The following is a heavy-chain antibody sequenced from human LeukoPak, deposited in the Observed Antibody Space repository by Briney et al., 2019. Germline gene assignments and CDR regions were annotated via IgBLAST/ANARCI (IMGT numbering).Heavy chain of an antibody. CDR3: ATRGSDFWSGFDY. J-gene: IGHJ4*02. CDR1: GNTLRELP. V-gene: IGHV1-24*01. Sequence: ASVKVSCKLSGNTLRELPIQWVRQAGGKGLEWMAGFDPENAEIVYAQKFEGRVTMTEDTSTNTAYMELTSLTSDDTALYYCATRGSDFWSGFDYWGQGTQVTVSS. D-gene: IGHD3-3*01. CDR2: FDPENAEI.